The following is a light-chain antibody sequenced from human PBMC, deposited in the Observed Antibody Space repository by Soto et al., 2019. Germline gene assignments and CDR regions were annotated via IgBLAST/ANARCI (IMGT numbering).Light chain of an antibody. Sequence: AIQLTQSPSSLSASVGDRVTITCRASQGISSALAWYQQKPGKAPKLLIYDASSLESGVPSRFSGSGSGTDFTLTISSLHPEDFATYYCQQFNSYPALTFGGGTKVEIK. CDR1: QGISSA. CDR3: QQFNSYPALT. CDR2: DAS. V-gene: IGKV1-13*02. J-gene: IGKJ4*01.